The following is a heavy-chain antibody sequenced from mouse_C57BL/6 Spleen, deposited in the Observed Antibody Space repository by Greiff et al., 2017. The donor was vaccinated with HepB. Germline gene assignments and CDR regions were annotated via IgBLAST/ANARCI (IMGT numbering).Heavy chain of an antibody. J-gene: IGHJ2*01. CDR3: AREGDYYGSRDY. Sequence: EVKLQESGPGLVKPSQSLSLTCSVTGYSITSGYYWNWIRQFPGNKLEWMGYISYDGSNNYNPSLKNRISITRDTSKNQFFLKLNSVTTEDTATYYCAREGDYYGSRDYWGQGTTLTVSS. D-gene: IGHD1-1*01. CDR2: ISYDGSN. CDR1: GYSITSGYY. V-gene: IGHV3-6*01.